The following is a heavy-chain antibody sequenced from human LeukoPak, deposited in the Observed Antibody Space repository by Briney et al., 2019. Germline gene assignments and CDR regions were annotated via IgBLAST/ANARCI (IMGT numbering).Heavy chain of an antibody. D-gene: IGHD2-2*01. J-gene: IGHJ3*02. CDR1: GGSISSYY. Sequence: SETLSLTCTVSGGSISSYYWSWIRQPPGKGLEWIGYIYHSGSTYYNPSLKSRVTMSVDTSKNQFSLKLTSVTAADTAVYYCARDGGRTSSDAVEIWGQGTMVTVSS. V-gene: IGHV4-59*12. CDR2: IYHSGST. CDR3: ARDGGRTSSDAVEI.